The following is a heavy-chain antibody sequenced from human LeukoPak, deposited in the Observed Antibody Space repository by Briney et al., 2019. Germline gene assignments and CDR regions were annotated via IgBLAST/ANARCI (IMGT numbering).Heavy chain of an antibody. CDR2: ISSSSSTI. J-gene: IGHJ6*02. V-gene: IGHV3-48*04. D-gene: IGHD6-13*01. Sequence: GGSLRLSCAASGFTFSSYSMNWVRQAPGKGLEWVSYISSSSSTIYYADSVKGRFTISRDNAKNSLYLQMNSLRAEDTAVYYCASIFGSAAGSYYYYYYGMDVWGQGTTVTVSS. CDR1: GFTFSSYS. CDR3: ASIFGSAAGSYYYYYYGMDV.